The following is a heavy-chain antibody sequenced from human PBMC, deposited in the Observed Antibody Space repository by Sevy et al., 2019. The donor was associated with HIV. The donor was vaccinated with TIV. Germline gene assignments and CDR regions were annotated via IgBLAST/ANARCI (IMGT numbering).Heavy chain of an antibody. CDR2: ISGSGGGP. D-gene: IGHD5-18*01. Sequence: GGSLRLSCAASGFTFSSYAMSWVRQAPGKGLEWVSAISGSGGGPYYADSVKGRFTISRDNPKNTLYLQMNSLRAEETAVYYCAKVDIRRGYSYGFFDYWGQGTLVTVSS. CDR3: AKVDIRRGYSYGFFDY. J-gene: IGHJ4*02. V-gene: IGHV3-23*01. CDR1: GFTFSSYA.